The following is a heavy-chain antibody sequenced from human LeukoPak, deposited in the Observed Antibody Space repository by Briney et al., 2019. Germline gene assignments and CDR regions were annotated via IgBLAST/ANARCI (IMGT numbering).Heavy chain of an antibody. Sequence: PGGSLRLSCAASGFTVSRNYMSWVRQAPGKGLEWVSAMSGNGVSTYYGDSVKGRFTLSRDNSKNTLYLHMNSLRAEDTAVYYCAKDLLDLVLVVTAQGDPFDIWGQGTMVTVSS. CDR2: MSGNGVST. D-gene: IGHD2-15*01. CDR3: AKDLLDLVLVVTAQGDPFDI. V-gene: IGHV3-23*01. J-gene: IGHJ3*02. CDR1: GFTVSRNY.